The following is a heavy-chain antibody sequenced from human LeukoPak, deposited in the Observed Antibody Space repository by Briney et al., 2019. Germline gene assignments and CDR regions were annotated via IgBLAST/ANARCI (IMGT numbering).Heavy chain of an antibody. CDR1: GYTFTSYG. CDR3: ARDYDILTGASKLDY. CDR2: ISAYNGNT. J-gene: IGHJ4*02. V-gene: IGHV1-18*04. D-gene: IGHD3-9*01. Sequence: ASVKVSCKASGYTFTSYGISWVRQAPGRGLEWMGWISAYNGNTNYAQKLQGRVTMTTDTSTSTAYMELRSLRSDDTAVYYCARDYDILTGASKLDYWGQGTLVTVSS.